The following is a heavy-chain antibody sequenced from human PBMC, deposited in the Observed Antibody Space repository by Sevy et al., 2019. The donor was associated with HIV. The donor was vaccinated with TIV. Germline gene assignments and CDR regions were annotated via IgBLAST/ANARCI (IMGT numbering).Heavy chain of an antibody. CDR2: MNPNSGNT. CDR1: GYTFTSYD. Sequence: ASVKVSCKASGYTFTSYDINWVRQATGQGLEWMGWMNPNSGNTGYAQKFQGRVTITRNTSISTAYMGLSSLRSGDTAVYYCARGFGRVGATWGGRYWGQGTLVTVSS. J-gene: IGHJ4*02. CDR3: ARGFGRVGATWGGRY. D-gene: IGHD1-26*01. V-gene: IGHV1-8*03.